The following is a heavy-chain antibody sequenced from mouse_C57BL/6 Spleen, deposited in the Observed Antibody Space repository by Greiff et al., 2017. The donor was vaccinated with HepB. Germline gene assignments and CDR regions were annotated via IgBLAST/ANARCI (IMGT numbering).Heavy chain of an antibody. CDR2: IDPEDGDT. CDR1: GFNIKDYY. J-gene: IGHJ4*01. D-gene: IGHD1-1*01. Sequence: VQLQQSGAELVRPGASVKLSCTASGFNIKDYYMHWVKQRPEQGLEWIGRIDPEDGDTEYDPKFQGKATMTADTSSNTAYLQLSSLTSEDTAVYYCTTRGYGSSYAMDYWGQGTSVTVSS. V-gene: IGHV14-1*01. CDR3: TTRGYGSSYAMDY.